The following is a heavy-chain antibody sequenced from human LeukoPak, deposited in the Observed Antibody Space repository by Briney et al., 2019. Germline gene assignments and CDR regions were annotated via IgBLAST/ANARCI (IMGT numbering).Heavy chain of an antibody. J-gene: IGHJ4*02. D-gene: IGHD4-11*01. CDR2: FYYSGST. V-gene: IGHV4-59*01. Sequence: SETLSLTWTVAGGSISSYYWSWIRQPPGKGLEWIGYFYYSGSTNYNPSLKSRVTISVDTSKKQFSLKLSSVTAADTAVYYCARDHVAYSNYWSYWGQGTLVTVSS. CDR3: ARDHVAYSNYWSY. CDR1: GGSISSYY.